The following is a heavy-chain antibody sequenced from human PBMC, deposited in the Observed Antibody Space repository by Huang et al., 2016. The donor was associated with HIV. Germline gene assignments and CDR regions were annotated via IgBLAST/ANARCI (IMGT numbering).Heavy chain of an antibody. CDR3: VRVLYDSSGERFDY. CDR1: GYTFTTYK. D-gene: IGHD3-22*01. J-gene: IGHJ4*02. V-gene: IGHV1-3*01. CDR2: VDAGNGDT. Sequence: QVHLVQSGAEVKKPGASVEVSCKTSGYTFTTYKIHWVRQAPGPRFEWMGSVDAGNGDTDYSQRFQGRVIITRDILATTSYMEMTSLTSKDTAVYYCVRVLYDSSGERFDYWGQGTLVTVSS.